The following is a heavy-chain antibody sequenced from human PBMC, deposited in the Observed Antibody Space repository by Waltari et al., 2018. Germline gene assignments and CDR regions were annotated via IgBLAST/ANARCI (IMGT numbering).Heavy chain of an antibody. D-gene: IGHD1-26*01. CDR3: ARNSGSYYPDYYYYYYGMDV. Sequence: QVQLQESGPGLVKPSETPSLTCTVSGGSISSYYWSWIRQPPGKGLEWIGYIYYSGSTNYNPSLKSRVTISVDTSKNQFSLKLSSVTAADTAVYYCARNSGSYYPDYYYYYYGMDVWGQGTTVTVSS. J-gene: IGHJ6*02. V-gene: IGHV4-59*01. CDR2: IYYSGST. CDR1: GGSISSYY.